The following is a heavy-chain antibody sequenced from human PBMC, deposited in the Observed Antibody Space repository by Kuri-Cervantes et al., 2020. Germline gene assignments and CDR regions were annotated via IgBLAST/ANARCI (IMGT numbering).Heavy chain of an antibody. J-gene: IGHJ4*02. CDR3: AREQDGHFDY. CDR1: GGSVSSGSYY. V-gene: IGHV4-61*01. CDR2: IYHSGST. Sequence: SETLSLTCTVSGGSVSSGSYYWSWIRQPPGRGLEWIAYIYHSGSTNYNPSLKSRVTISVHTSKNQFSLKLSSVIAADTAVYYCAREQDGHFDYWGQGTLVTVSS.